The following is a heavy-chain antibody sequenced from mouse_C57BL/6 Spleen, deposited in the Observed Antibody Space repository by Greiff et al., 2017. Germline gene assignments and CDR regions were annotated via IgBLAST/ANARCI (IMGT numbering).Heavy chain of an antibody. Sequence: VQLVESGPGLVQPSQSLSITCTVSGFSLTSYGVNWVRQSPGKGLEWLGVIWSGGSTDYNAAFISRLSISKDNSKSQVFFKMNGLQAEDTAIYYGARRGLKGDYFDYWGQGTTLTVSS. CDR3: ARRGLKGDYFDY. CDR1: GFSLTSYG. D-gene: IGHD1-3*01. J-gene: IGHJ2*01. V-gene: IGHV2-2*01. CDR2: IWSGGST.